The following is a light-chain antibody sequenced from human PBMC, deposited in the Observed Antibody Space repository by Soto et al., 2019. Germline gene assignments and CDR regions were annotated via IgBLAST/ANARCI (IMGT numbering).Light chain of an antibody. CDR1: SSDVGSYNL. Sequence: QSALTQPASVSGSPGQSITISCTGTSSDVGSYNLVSWYQHLPGTAPKLLIYRNNQRPSGVPDRFSGSKSGISASLAISGLRSEDETDYYCAAWDDSLSGVVFGGGTKLTVL. CDR3: AAWDDSLSGVV. V-gene: IGLV1-47*01. CDR2: RNN. J-gene: IGLJ2*01.